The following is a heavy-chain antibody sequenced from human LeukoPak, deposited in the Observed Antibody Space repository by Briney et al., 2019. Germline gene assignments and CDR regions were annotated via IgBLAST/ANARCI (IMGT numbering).Heavy chain of an antibody. V-gene: IGHV4-38-2*02. CDR3: ARGGWSERFLEWLFLNPPAAVPFDY. D-gene: IGHD3-3*01. J-gene: IGHJ4*02. CDR2: IYHSGST. Sequence: SETLSLTCTVSGYSISSGYYWGWIRQPPGKGLEWIGSIYHSGSTYYNPSLKSRVTISVDTSKNQFSLKLSSVTAADTAVYYCARGGWSERFLEWLFLNPPAAVPFDYWGQGTLVTVSS. CDR1: GYSISSGYY.